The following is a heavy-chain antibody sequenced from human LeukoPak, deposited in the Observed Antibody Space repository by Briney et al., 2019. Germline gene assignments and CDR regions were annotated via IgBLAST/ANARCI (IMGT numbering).Heavy chain of an antibody. Sequence: SQTLSLTCAVSGGSISSGGYSWSWIRQPPGKGLEWIGYIYHSGSTYYNPSLKSRVTISVDRSKNQFSLKLSSVTAADTAVYYCARRTLSTYYFDYWGQGTLVTVSS. CDR1: GGSISSGGYS. CDR2: IYHSGST. J-gene: IGHJ4*02. V-gene: IGHV4-30-2*01. D-gene: IGHD1-14*01. CDR3: ARRTLSTYYFDY.